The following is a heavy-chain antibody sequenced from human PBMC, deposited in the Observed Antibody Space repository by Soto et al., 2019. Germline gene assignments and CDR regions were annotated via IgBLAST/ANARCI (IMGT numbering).Heavy chain of an antibody. CDR3: ARVLLLRGYYYYYGMDV. Sequence: NPSETLSLTCAVYGGSFSGYYWSWIRQPPGKGLEWIGEINHSGSTNYNPSLKSRVTISVDTSKNQFSLKLSSVTAADTAVYYCARVLLLRGYYYYYGMDVWGQGTTVTVSS. D-gene: IGHD3-10*01. CDR1: GGSFSGYY. CDR2: INHSGST. J-gene: IGHJ6*02. V-gene: IGHV4-34*01.